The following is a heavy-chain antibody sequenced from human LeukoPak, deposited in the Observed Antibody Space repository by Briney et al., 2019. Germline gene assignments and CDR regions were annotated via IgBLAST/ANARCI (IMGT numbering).Heavy chain of an antibody. V-gene: IGHV3-23*01. Sequence: PGGSLRLSCAASGFTFSSYAMSWVRQAPGKGLEWVSAISGSGGSTYYADSVKGRFIISRDNFKNTLYLQMNSLRAEDTAVYYCAKAEHIVVVTAIGGGGFDYWGQGTLVTVSS. D-gene: IGHD2-21*02. CDR1: GFTFSSYA. J-gene: IGHJ4*02. CDR3: AKAEHIVVVTAIGGGGFDY. CDR2: ISGSGGST.